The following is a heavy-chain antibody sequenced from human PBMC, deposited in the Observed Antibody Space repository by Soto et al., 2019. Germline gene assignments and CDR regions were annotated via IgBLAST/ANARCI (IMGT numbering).Heavy chain of an antibody. Sequence: WGSLRLSCSASGFTFSSYSMNWVRQAPGKGLEGVSSISSSSSYIYYADSVKGRFTISRDNAKNSLYLQMNSLRAEDTAVYYCARDRTHYYDSSVSGAFDIWGQGPMVTV. V-gene: IGHV3-21*01. CDR1: GFTFSSYS. CDR3: ARDRTHYYDSSVSGAFDI. CDR2: ISSSSSYI. D-gene: IGHD3-22*01. J-gene: IGHJ3*02.